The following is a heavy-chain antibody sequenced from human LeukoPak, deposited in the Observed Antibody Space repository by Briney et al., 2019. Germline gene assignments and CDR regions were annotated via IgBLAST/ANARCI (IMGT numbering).Heavy chain of an antibody. Sequence: GGSLRLPCAASGFTFSDYYMSWIRQAPGKGLEWVAVIWYDGSNKYYADSVKGRFTISRDNPKNTLYLQMNSLRAEDTAVYYCARVYKVGFLPTSGFDYWGQGTLVTVSS. CDR1: GFTFSDYY. D-gene: IGHD3-10*01. CDR2: IWYDGSNK. V-gene: IGHV3-33*08. CDR3: ARVYKVGFLPTSGFDY. J-gene: IGHJ4*02.